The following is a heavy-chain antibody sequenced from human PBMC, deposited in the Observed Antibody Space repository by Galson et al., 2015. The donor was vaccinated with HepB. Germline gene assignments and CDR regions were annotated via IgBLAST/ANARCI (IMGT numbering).Heavy chain of an antibody. J-gene: IGHJ5*02. CDR1: GYTFTSYG. CDR2: ISAYNGNT. D-gene: IGHD3-10*01. V-gene: IGHV1-18*04. Sequence: SVKVSCKASGYTFTSYGISWVRQAPGQGLEWMGWISAYNGNTNYARKLQGRVTMTTDTSTSTAYMELRSLRSDDTAVYYCAREGVWFGDSRRLDPWGQGTLVTVSS. CDR3: AREGVWFGDSRRLDP.